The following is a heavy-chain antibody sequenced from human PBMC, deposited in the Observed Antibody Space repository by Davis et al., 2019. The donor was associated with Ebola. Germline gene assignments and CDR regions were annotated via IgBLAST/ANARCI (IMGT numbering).Heavy chain of an antibody. J-gene: IGHJ6*03. CDR2: ISGSGGGT. CDR1: GFPFSTYA. V-gene: IGHV3-23*01. CDR3: AKNKGSGDHYRYCMDV. D-gene: IGHD1/OR15-1a*01. Sequence: GESLKISCAASGFPFSTYAMSWVRQAPGKGLEWVSTISGSGGGTYYEESVKGRFTISRDNSKNTVYLQVNSLRAEDTAVFYCAKNKGSGDHYRYCMDVWGKGTTVTVSS.